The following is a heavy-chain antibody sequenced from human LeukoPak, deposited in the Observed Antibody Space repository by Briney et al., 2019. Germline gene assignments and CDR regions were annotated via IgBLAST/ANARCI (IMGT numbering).Heavy chain of an antibody. CDR2: IRYDGSNK. Sequence: GGSLRLSCAASGFTFSSYGMYWVRQAPGKGLEWVAFIRYDGSNKYYADSVKGRFTISRDNVKNSLYLQMNSLRAEDTAVYYCARVTSGITGGTYYYYYMDVWGKGTTVTVSS. V-gene: IGHV3-30*02. J-gene: IGHJ6*03. CDR1: GFTFSSYG. D-gene: IGHD6-13*01. CDR3: ARVTSGITGGTYYYYYMDV.